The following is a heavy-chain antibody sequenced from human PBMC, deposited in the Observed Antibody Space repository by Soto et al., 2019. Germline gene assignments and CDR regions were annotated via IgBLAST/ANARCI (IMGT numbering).Heavy chain of an antibody. Sequence: QVQLVQSGAEVKKPGSSVKVSCKASGGTFSSYAISWVRQAPGQGLEWMGGIIPIFGTANYAQKFQGRVTITADESTSTAYMELSSLRSEDTDVYYCARVPTVVVPAAMQGAAAFDIWGQGTMVTVSS. V-gene: IGHV1-69*01. J-gene: IGHJ3*02. D-gene: IGHD2-2*01. CDR1: GGTFSSYA. CDR3: ARVPTVVVPAAMQGAAAFDI. CDR2: IIPIFGTA.